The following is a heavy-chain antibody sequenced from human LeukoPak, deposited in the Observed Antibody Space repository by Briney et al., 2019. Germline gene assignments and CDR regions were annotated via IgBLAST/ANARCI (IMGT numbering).Heavy chain of an antibody. CDR3: AKDGYYYDSSGYYPNDAFDI. D-gene: IGHD3-22*01. CDR1: GFTFSDYW. CDR2: VNRDGSST. V-gene: IGHV3-74*01. J-gene: IGHJ3*02. Sequence: GGSLRLSCAASGFTFSDYWMHWVRQAPGKGLVWVSRVNRDGSSTSYADSVKGRFTISRDNSKNTLYLQMNSLRAEDTAVYYCAKDGYYYDSSGYYPNDAFDIWGQGTMVAVSS.